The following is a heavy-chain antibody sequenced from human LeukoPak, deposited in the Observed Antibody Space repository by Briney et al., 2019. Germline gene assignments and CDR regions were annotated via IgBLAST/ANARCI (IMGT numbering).Heavy chain of an antibody. D-gene: IGHD2-15*01. V-gene: IGHV3-48*01. CDR2: ISSSSSTI. Sequence: PGGSLRLSCAASGFTFSSYSMNWVRQAPGKGLEWVSYISSSSSTIYYADSVKGRVIISRDNSKNTVYLQINSLRAEDTAVYYCAKGTRCGGGSCSGNLFDYWGQGTLVTVSS. CDR1: GFTFSSYS. CDR3: AKGTRCGGGSCSGNLFDY. J-gene: IGHJ4*02.